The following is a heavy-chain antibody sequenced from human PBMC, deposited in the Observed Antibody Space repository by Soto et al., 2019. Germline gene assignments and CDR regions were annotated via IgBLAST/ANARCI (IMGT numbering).Heavy chain of an antibody. CDR1: GFPFSNFV. V-gene: IGHV3-23*01. CDR2: IGGRADNT. D-gene: IGHD3-10*01. Sequence: EVQLLESGGGLGRPGGSLRLSCTTSGFPFSNFVMSWVRQAPGKGLEWVSTIGGRADNTYYVDPVKGRFTISRDMSNSTLFLQLNSLGGEDTAVYYCAMGFEFGELSYWGQGTPVSVSS. J-gene: IGHJ4*02. CDR3: AMGFEFGELSY.